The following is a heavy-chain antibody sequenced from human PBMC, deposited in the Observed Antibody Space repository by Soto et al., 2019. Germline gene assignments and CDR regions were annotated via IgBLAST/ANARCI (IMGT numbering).Heavy chain of an antibody. V-gene: IGHV4-34*01. Sequence: QVQLQQWGAGLLKPSETLSLTCVVYGGSLSGYYWSWIRQPPGKGLEWIGEIKDGGLTNYSRSLKSRATISADRPKNQFSLKLYSVTAADTAVYYCARGQEGVVATHWDQGSLVTVSS. J-gene: IGHJ4*02. CDR2: IKDGGLT. D-gene: IGHD5-12*01. CDR1: GGSLSGYY. CDR3: ARGQEGVVATH.